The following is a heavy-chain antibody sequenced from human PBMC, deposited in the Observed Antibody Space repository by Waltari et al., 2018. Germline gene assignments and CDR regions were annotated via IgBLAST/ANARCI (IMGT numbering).Heavy chain of an antibody. Sequence: QVQLVQSGAEMKKPGASVKVSCKAYGYTFTGYYMHWVRQAPGQGLEWMGWINPNSGGTKYVQKFQGRVTMTRDTSISTAYMELSRLRSDDTAVYYCARGRSGYDYRDFDYWGQGTLVTVSS. D-gene: IGHD5-12*01. CDR3: ARGRSGYDYRDFDY. V-gene: IGHV1-2*02. CDR2: INPNSGGT. CDR1: GYTFTGYY. J-gene: IGHJ4*02.